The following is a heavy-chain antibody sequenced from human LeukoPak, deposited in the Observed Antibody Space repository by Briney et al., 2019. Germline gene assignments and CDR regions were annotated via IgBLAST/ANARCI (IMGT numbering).Heavy chain of an antibody. V-gene: IGHV1-18*01. Sequence: EASVKVSCTASGYTFTSYGISWVRQAPGQGLEWMGWISAYNGNTNYAQKLQGRVTMTTDTSTSTAYMEPRSLRSDDTAVYYCARAVVGTAEDYWGQGTLVTVSS. D-gene: IGHD2-2*01. CDR1: GYTFTSYG. CDR2: ISAYNGNT. CDR3: ARAVVGTAEDY. J-gene: IGHJ4*02.